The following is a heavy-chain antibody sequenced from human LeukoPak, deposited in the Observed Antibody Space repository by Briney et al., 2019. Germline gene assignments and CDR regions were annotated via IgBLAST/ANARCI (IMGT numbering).Heavy chain of an antibody. J-gene: IGHJ4*02. Sequence: GGSLRLSCAASGFTFSSYSMNWVRQAPGKGLEWVSYISSSSSTIYYADSVKGRFTISRDNAKNSLYLQMNSLRVEDTAVYYCATQGDGYNYDYWGQGTLVTVSS. V-gene: IGHV3-48*04. CDR2: ISSSSSTI. CDR1: GFTFSSYS. D-gene: IGHD5-24*01. CDR3: ATQGDGYNYDY.